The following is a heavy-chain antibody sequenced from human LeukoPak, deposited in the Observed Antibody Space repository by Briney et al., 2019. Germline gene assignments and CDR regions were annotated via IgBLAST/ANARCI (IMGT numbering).Heavy chain of an antibody. D-gene: IGHD3-10*01. V-gene: IGHV1-18*01. Sequence: ASVKVSCKASGYTFTNYGISWVRQAPGQGLEWMGWISAYNGNTNYAQKLQGRVSMTTDTSTSTAYMELRSLRSGDTAVYYCARFRAGVGEPYGDYWGEGTLVTVSS. J-gene: IGHJ4*02. CDR3: ARFRAGVGEPYGDY. CDR2: ISAYNGNT. CDR1: GYTFTNYG.